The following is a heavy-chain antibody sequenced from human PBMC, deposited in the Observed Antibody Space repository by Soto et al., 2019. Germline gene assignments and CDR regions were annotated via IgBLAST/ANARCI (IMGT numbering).Heavy chain of an antibody. D-gene: IGHD3-10*01. V-gene: IGHV4-31*03. CDR2: IYYSGST. Sequence: SETLSLTCTVSGGSISSGGYYWSWIRQHPGKGLEWIGYIYYSGSTYYNPSLKSRVTISVDTSKNQFSLKLSSVTAADTAVYYCARESITMVRGVIRYSSYCMDVWGQGTTVTVSS. CDR3: ARESITMVRGVIRYSSYCMDV. J-gene: IGHJ6*02. CDR1: GGSISSGGYY.